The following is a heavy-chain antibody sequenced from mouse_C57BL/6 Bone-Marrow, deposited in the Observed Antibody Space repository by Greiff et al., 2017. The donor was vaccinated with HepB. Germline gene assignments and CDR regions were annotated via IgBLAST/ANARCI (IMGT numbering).Heavy chain of an antibody. CDR2: ISSGGSYT. CDR3: ARHVGFAY. J-gene: IGHJ3*01. Sequence: EVMLVESGGDLVKPGGSLKLSCAASGFTFSSYGMSWVRQTPDKRLEWVATISSGGSYTYYPDSVKGRFTISRDNAKNTLYLQMSSLKSEDTAMYYCARHVGFAYWGQGTLVTVSA. V-gene: IGHV5-6*01. CDR1: GFTFSSYG.